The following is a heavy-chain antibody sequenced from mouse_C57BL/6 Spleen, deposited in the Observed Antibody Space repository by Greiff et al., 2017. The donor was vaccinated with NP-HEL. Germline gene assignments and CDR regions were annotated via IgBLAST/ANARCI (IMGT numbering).Heavy chain of an antibody. V-gene: IGHV1-26*01. CDR1: GYTFTDYY. Sequence: VQLQQSGPELVKPGASVKISCKASGYTFTDYYMNWVKQSHGKSLEWIGDINPNNGGTSYNQKFKGKATLTVDKSSSTAYMELRSLTSEDSAVYYCARGDGRLYYYAMDYWGQGTSVTVSS. CDR3: ARGDGRLYYYAMDY. D-gene: IGHD1-1*01. CDR2: INPNNGGT. J-gene: IGHJ4*01.